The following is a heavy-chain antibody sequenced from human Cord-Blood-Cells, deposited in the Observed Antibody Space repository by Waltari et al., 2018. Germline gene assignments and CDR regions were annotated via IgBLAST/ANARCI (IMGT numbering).Heavy chain of an antibody. CDR2: INHSGST. CDR3: ASYGSGSYRSWFDP. CDR1: GGSFSGYY. J-gene: IGHJ5*02. V-gene: IGHV4-34*01. D-gene: IGHD3-10*01. Sequence: QVQLQQWGAGLLKPSETLSLTCAVYGGSFSGYYWCWIRQPPGKGLEWIGEINHSGSTNYNPSLKSRVTISVDTSKNQFSLKLSSVTAADTAVYYCASYGSGSYRSWFDPWCQGTLVTVSS.